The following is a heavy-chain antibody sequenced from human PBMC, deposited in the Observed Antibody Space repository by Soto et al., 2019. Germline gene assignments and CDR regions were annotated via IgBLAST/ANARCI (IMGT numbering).Heavy chain of an antibody. Sequence: ASVKVSCKTSGYTFTNHGINWVRQAPGQGLEWMGWINPYNANTNYAQKLQGRVTMTTDTSTSTAYMDLRSLTSDDTAAYYCARDRVAGIWGDAFDIRGQGTMVTVSS. CDR1: GYTFTNHG. J-gene: IGHJ3*02. V-gene: IGHV1-18*04. D-gene: IGHD3-16*01. CDR3: ARDRVAGIWGDAFDI. CDR2: INPYNANT.